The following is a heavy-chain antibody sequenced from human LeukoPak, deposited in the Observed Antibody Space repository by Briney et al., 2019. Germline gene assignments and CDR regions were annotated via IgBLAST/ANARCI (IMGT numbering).Heavy chain of an antibody. V-gene: IGHV4-34*01. J-gene: IGHJ3*02. D-gene: IGHD6-13*01. CDR2: INHRGST. CDR1: AGSLGGYY. CDR3: GAAGTGDDAFDI. Sequence: SQSRSLTSAVDAGSLGGYYWGWVRQPPGGGREWVGEINHRGSTNYNRSLRGEVTISVHPSKDQFTLKLSSVTPADPAVYYCGAAGTGDDAFDIWGQGTMVTVSS.